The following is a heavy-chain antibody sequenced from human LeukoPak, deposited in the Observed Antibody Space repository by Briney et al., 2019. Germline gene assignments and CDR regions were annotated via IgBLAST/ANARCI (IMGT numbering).Heavy chain of an antibody. Sequence: TSETLSLTCAVSGGSISSSNWWSWVRQPPGKGLEWIGYIYYSGSTNYNPSLKSRVTISVDTSKNQFSLKLSSVTAADTAVYYCARESLAGEYFQHWGQGTLVTVSS. V-gene: IGHV4-4*02. CDR3: ARESLAGEYFQH. CDR2: IYYSGST. CDR1: GGSISSSNW. J-gene: IGHJ1*01.